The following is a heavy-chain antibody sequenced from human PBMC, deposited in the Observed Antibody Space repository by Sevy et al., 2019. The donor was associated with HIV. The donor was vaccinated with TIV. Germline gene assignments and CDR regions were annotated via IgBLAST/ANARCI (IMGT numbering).Heavy chain of an antibody. D-gene: IGHD3-22*01. J-gene: IGHJ4*02. CDR1: GFTFSSYA. Sequence: GGSLRLSCAASGFTFSSYAMSWVRQAPGKGLEWVSAISGSGGSTYYADSVKGRFTISRDNSKNTLYLQMNSLRAEDTAVYYCAKEPPVDYYDSSGYYYAPPFDYWGQGTLITVSS. CDR2: ISGSGGST. V-gene: IGHV3-23*01. CDR3: AKEPPVDYYDSSGYYYAPPFDY.